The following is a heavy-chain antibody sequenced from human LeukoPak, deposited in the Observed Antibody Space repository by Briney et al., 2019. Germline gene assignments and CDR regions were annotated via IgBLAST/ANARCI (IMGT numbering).Heavy chain of an antibody. Sequence: HPGGSLRLSCAASGFSFSSHGMSWVRQAPGKGLEWVSGIIGGAGGTYYADSVKGRFTISRDNSKNTLYLQMNSLRAEDTAVYYCAEGGSPGAFDYWGQGTLVTVSS. CDR1: GFSFSSHG. CDR2: IIGGAGGT. CDR3: AEGGSPGAFDY. J-gene: IGHJ4*02. D-gene: IGHD1-26*01. V-gene: IGHV3-23*01.